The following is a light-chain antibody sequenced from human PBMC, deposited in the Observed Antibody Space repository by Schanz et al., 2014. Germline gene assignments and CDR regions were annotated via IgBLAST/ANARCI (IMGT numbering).Light chain of an antibody. V-gene: IGLV1-40*01. J-gene: IGLJ3*02. CDR2: GNS. CDR3: QSYDSSLSGWV. Sequence: QSVLTQPPSVSGAPGQRVTISCTGSSSNIGAGYDVHWYQHFPGTAPKVLIYGNSNRPSGVPDRFSGSKSGTSASLAITGLQAEDEADYYCQSYDSSLSGWVFGGGTKLTV. CDR1: SSNIGAGYD.